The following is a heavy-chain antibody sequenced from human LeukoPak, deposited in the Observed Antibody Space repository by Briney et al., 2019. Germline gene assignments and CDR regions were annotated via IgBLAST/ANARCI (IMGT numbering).Heavy chain of an antibody. V-gene: IGHV3-30*18. J-gene: IGHJ4*02. CDR3: AKPQGTAMALDY. D-gene: IGHD5-18*01. CDR2: ISYDGSNK. Sequence: GRSLRLSCAASGFTSSSYGMHWVRQAPGKGLEWVAVISYDGSNKYYADSVKGRFTISRDNSKNTLYLQMNSLRAEDTAVYYCAKPQGTAMALDYWGQGTLVTVSS. CDR1: GFTSSSYG.